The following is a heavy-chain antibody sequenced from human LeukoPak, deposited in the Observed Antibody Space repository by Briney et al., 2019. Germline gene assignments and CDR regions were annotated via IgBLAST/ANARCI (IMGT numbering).Heavy chain of an antibody. D-gene: IGHD6-13*01. Sequence: SVKVSCKASGYTFTGYYMHWVRQAPGQGLEWMGGIIPIFGTANYAQKFQGRVTITADKSTSTAYMELSSLRSEDTAVYYCARLGSSWYEYYFDYWGQGTLVTASS. J-gene: IGHJ4*02. CDR3: ARLGSSWYEYYFDY. CDR2: IIPIFGTA. CDR1: GYTFTGYY. V-gene: IGHV1-69*06.